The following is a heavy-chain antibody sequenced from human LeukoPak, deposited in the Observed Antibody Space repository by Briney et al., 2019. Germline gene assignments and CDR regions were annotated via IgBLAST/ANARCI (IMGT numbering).Heavy chain of an antibody. CDR2: IKQDGSEK. CDR1: GFTFSSYW. Sequence: GGSLRLSCAASGFTFSSYWMSWVRQAPGKGLEWVANIKQDGSEKYYVDSVKGRFTVSRDNAKNSLYLQMNSLRAEDTAVYYCATTTWIQNYFDYWGQGTLVTVSS. CDR3: ATTTWIQNYFDY. D-gene: IGHD5-18*01. J-gene: IGHJ4*02. V-gene: IGHV3-7*01.